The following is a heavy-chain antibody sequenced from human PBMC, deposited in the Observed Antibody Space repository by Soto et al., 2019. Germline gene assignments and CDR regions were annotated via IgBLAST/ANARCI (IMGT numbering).Heavy chain of an antibody. V-gene: IGHV4-38-2*01. J-gene: IGHJ4*02. CDR2: IHHSGST. CDR1: GFSISSNHF. D-gene: IGHD3-3*01. CDR3: ASTLPSAIFGMVTLYPFDY. Sequence: SGNLSLTCDVSGFSISSNHFWGWIRQTPGKGLEWIGSIHHSGSTYYKWSLKSRVTISMDTSENQFSLKLTSVTAADTAVYYCASTLPSAIFGMVTLYPFDYWGQGTLVTVS.